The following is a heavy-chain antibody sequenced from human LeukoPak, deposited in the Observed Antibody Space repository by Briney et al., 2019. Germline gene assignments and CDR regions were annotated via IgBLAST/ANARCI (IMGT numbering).Heavy chain of an antibody. V-gene: IGHV3-23*01. CDR3: AKDALWEWELLGVPYYFDY. CDR1: GFTFSSYA. J-gene: IGHJ4*02. Sequence: PGGSLRLSCAASGFTFSSYAMSWVRQTPGKGLEWVSAISASGSSTYYADSVKGRFTISRDNSKNTLYLQMNSLRAVDTAVYYCAKDALWEWELLGVPYYFDYWGQGTLVTVSS. CDR2: ISASGSST. D-gene: IGHD1-26*01.